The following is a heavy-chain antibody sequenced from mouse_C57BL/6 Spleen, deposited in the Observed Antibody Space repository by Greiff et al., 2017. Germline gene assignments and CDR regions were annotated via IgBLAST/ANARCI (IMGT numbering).Heavy chain of an antibody. Sequence: QVQLQQSGAELVRPGASVTLSCKASGYTFTDYEMHWVKQTPVHGLEWIGAIDPETGGTAYNQKFKGKAILTADKSSSTAYMELRSLTSEDAAVYYCTTGDYDEGDYWGQGTTLTVSS. V-gene: IGHV1-15*01. CDR3: TTGDYDEGDY. D-gene: IGHD2-4*01. CDR2: IDPETGGT. CDR1: GYTFTDYE. J-gene: IGHJ2*01.